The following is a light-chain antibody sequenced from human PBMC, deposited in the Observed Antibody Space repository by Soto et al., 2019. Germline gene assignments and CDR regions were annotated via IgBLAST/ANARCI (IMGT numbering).Light chain of an antibody. Sequence: EIVMTQSPDTLSVSPGERATVSCRASESVSSNLAWYQQKAGQAPRLLIYGASTRATGIPARFSGSGSGTEFTHTISTLQSEDVAIYYCQQYNSWPPYTFGQGTKLEI. V-gene: IGKV3-15*01. CDR2: GAS. J-gene: IGKJ2*01. CDR3: QQYNSWPPYT. CDR1: ESVSSN.